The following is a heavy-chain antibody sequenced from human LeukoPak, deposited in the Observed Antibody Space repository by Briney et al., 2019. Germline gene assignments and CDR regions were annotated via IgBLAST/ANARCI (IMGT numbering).Heavy chain of an antibody. J-gene: IGHJ5*02. CDR3: ARASVTTDGWFDP. CDR2: MNPNSGNT. V-gene: IGHV1-8*01. Sequence: AASVKVSCKASGYTFTSYDINWVRQATGQGLEWMGWMNPNSGNTGYAQKFQGRVTMTRNTSISTAYMELSSLRSDDTAVYYCARASVTTDGWFDPWGQGTLVTVSS. CDR1: GYTFTSYD. D-gene: IGHD4-17*01.